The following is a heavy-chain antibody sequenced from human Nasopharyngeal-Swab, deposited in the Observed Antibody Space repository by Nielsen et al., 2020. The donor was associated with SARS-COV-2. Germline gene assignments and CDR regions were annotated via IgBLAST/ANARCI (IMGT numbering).Heavy chain of an antibody. Sequence: GESLKISCAASGFTFSSYAMNWARQAPGKGLEWVANMNPDGDKIYYADSVKGRFTMSRDNAENSLYLQMNSLRAEDTAVYYCARDKAYSTYDYWGQGTLVTVSS. CDR3: ARDKAYSTYDY. CDR2: MNPDGDKI. CDR1: GFTFSSYA. D-gene: IGHD4-11*01. V-gene: IGHV3-7*03. J-gene: IGHJ4*02.